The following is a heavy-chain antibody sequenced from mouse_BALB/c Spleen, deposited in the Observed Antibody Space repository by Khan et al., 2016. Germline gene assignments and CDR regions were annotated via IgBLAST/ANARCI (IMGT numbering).Heavy chain of an antibody. CDR3: ARGGLRRRVDY. J-gene: IGHJ2*01. D-gene: IGHD2-4*01. V-gene: IGHV9-2-1*01. Sequence: QVQLVQSGPELKKPGETVKISCKASGYTFTDYSMHWVKQAPGKGLKWMGWINTETGEPTYADDFKGRIAFSLESSASTAYLQINNLKNEDSATYYCARGGLRRRVDYWGQGTTLTISS. CDR2: INTETGEP. CDR1: GYTFTDYS.